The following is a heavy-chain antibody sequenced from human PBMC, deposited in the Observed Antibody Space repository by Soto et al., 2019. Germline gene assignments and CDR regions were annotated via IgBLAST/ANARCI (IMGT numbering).Heavy chain of an antibody. CDR2: ISYDGSNK. Sequence: QVQLVESGGGVVQPGRSLRLSCAASGFTFSSYGMHWVRQAPGKGLEWVAVISYDGSNKYYADSVKGRFTISRDNSKNTLYLQMNSLRAEDTAVYYCAKDALQWLVRGWIDPWGQGTLVTVSS. D-gene: IGHD6-19*01. CDR3: AKDALQWLVRGWIDP. J-gene: IGHJ5*02. V-gene: IGHV3-30*18. CDR1: GFTFSSYG.